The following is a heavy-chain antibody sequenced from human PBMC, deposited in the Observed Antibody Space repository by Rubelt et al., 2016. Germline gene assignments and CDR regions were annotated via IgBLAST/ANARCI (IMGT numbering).Heavy chain of an antibody. CDR2: LYQPGST. D-gene: IGHD6-13*01. CDR3: ARQGNFISAAGKVDY. CDR1: GGSLSGSTYS. V-gene: IGHV4-39*07. Sequence: QLQESGPGLAKPSETLSLTCTASGGSLSGSTYSWDWIRQPPGKGLEWIGNLYQPGSTEYNPSLKRRVPISADTSKNQFSLKLGSVTAADTGVYVCARQGNFISAAGKVDYWGQGTLVTVSS. J-gene: IGHJ4*02.